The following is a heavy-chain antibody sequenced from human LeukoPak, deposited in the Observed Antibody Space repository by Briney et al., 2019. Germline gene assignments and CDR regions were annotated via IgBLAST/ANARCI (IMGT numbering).Heavy chain of an antibody. CDR1: GGSISSYY. Sequence: SETLSLTCTVSGGSISSYYWSWIRQPPGKGLEWIGYIYYSGSTNYSPSLKSRVTISVDTSQNQFSLKLSSVTAADTAVYYCARLGVRYSTSSWWFDPWGQGTLVTVSS. J-gene: IGHJ5*02. V-gene: IGHV4-59*08. D-gene: IGHD6-6*01. CDR3: ARLGVRYSTSSWWFDP. CDR2: IYYSGST.